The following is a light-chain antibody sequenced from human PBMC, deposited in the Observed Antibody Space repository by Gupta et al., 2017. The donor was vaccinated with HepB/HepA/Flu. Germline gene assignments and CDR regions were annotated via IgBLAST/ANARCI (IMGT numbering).Light chain of an antibody. J-gene: IGKJ1*01. CDR3: QQERSSPWT. Sequence: EIVLTQSPGTLSLSPGERATLSCRASQRVSSSYLAWYQQKPGQAPRLLIYGASSRATGIPDRFSGSGSGTEFTLTISRREPEDFAMYYCQQERSSPWTFGQGTKVEIK. CDR1: QRVSSSY. CDR2: GAS. V-gene: IGKV3-20*01.